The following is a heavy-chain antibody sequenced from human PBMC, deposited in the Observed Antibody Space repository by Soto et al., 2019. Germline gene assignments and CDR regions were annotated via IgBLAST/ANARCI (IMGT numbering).Heavy chain of an antibody. J-gene: IGHJ4*02. CDR3: ARASADYDSSGYYSFDY. CDR2: IYYSGST. CDR1: GGSISSYY. Sequence: SSETLSLTCTVSGGSISSYYWSWIRKPPGKGLEWIGYIYYSGSTNYNPSLKSRVTISVDTSKNQFSLKLSSVTAADTAVYYCARASADYDSSGYYSFDYWGQGTLVTVSS. D-gene: IGHD3-22*01. V-gene: IGHV4-59*01.